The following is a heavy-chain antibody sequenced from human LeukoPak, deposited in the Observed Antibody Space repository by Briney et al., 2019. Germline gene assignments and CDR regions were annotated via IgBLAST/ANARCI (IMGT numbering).Heavy chain of an antibody. J-gene: IGHJ5*02. CDR2: IWYDGSNK. Sequence: QTGRSLRLSCAASGFTFSSYGMHWVRQAPGKGLEWVAVIWYDGSNKYYADSVKGRFTISRDNSKNTLYLQMNSLRAEDTAVYYCVRDRMRFGEFKHSNWFDPWGQGTLVTVSS. V-gene: IGHV3-33*01. D-gene: IGHD3-10*01. CDR1: GFTFSSYG. CDR3: VRDRMRFGEFKHSNWFDP.